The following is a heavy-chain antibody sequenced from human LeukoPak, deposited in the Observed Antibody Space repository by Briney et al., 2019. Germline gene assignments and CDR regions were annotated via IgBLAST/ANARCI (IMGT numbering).Heavy chain of an antibody. D-gene: IGHD3-16*01. CDR2: ISKDGSNK. CDR3: ASQSYARFDP. V-gene: IGHV3-30*04. CDR1: GFTFSSYS. J-gene: IGHJ5*02. Sequence: PGGSLRLSCVASGFTFSSYSMHWVRQAPGKGLEWVTYISKDGSNKYYIDSVKGRFTISRDNSKNTLYLQMNSLRVEDTAVYYCASQSYARFDPWGQGTLVTVSS.